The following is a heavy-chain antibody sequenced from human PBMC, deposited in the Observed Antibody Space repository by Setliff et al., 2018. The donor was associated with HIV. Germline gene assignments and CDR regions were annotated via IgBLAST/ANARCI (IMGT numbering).Heavy chain of an antibody. CDR2: INPNNGDT. Sequence: ASVKVSCKTSGYTFTGYYVHWVRQAPGQGLEWMGWINPNNGDTNYAQKFQGRLTMTRDTSTSTVHMDLRSLRSEDTAIYYCAKDRVSGWNNWFDPWGQGTLVTVSS. J-gene: IGHJ5*02. CDR1: GYTFTGYY. CDR3: AKDRVSGWNNWFDP. D-gene: IGHD6-19*01. V-gene: IGHV1-2*02.